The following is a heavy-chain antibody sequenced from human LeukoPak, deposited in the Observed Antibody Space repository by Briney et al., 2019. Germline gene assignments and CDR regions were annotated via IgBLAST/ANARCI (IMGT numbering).Heavy chain of an antibody. CDR2: IYYSGST. D-gene: IGHD3-22*01. V-gene: IGHV4-39*01. J-gene: IGHJ4*02. CDR1: GGSISSSDYY. Sequence: SETLFLTCSVSGGSISSSDYYWGWIRQPPGKGLEWIGSIYYSGSTYYNPSLKSRVIISVDTSKNQFSLKLSSVTAADTAVYYCARRYYDSSGYYHTFDYWGQGTLVTVSS. CDR3: ARRYYDSSGYYHTFDY.